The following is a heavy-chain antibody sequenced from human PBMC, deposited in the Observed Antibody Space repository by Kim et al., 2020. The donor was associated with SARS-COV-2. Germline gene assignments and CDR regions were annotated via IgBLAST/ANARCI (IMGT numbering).Heavy chain of an antibody. J-gene: IGHJ5*02. V-gene: IGHV1-69*13. CDR3: ASQGGIAAAGTNWFDP. Sequence: SVKVSCKASGGTFSSYAISWVRQAPGQGLEWMGGIIPIFGTANYAQKFQGRVTITADESTSTAYMELSSRRSEDTAVYYCASQGGIAAAGTNWFDPWGQGTLVTVSS. D-gene: IGHD6-13*01. CDR2: IIPIFGTA. CDR1: GGTFSSYA.